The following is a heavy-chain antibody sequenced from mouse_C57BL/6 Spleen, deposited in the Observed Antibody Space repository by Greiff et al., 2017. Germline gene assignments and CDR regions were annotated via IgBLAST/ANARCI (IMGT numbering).Heavy chain of an antibody. V-gene: IGHV5-4*01. D-gene: IGHD1-1*01. J-gene: IGHJ3*01. Sequence: EVNVVESGGGLVKPGGSLKLSCAASGFTFSSYAMSWVRQTPEKRLEWVATISDGGSYTYYPDNVKGRFTISRDNAKNNLYLQMSHLKSEDTAMYYCARDPYYGSTWFAYWGQGTLVTVSA. CDR1: GFTFSSYA. CDR2: ISDGGSYT. CDR3: ARDPYYGSTWFAY.